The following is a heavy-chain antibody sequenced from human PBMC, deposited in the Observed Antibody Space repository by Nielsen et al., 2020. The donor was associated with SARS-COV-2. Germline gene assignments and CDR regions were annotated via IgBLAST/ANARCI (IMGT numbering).Heavy chain of an antibody. V-gene: IGHV3-49*04. CDR2: IRSNTFGGTT. J-gene: IGHJ5*02. D-gene: IGHD2-21*02. Sequence: GGSLRLSCAASGFIVSSNSMSWVRQTPGKGLEWVGFIRSNTFGGTTEYAASVKGRFTISRDDSKSIAYLQMNSLKSEDTAVYHCARFPYCGGDCPGSWFDPWGQGTLVTVSS. CDR3: ARFPYCGGDCPGSWFDP. CDR1: GFIVSSNS.